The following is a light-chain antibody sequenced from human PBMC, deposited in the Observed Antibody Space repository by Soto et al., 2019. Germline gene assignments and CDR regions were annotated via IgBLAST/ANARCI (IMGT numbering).Light chain of an antibody. CDR1: SGDVGHYNY. CDR2: EVT. J-gene: IGLJ3*02. V-gene: IGLV2-14*01. CDR3: TSYTTGRIWV. Sequence: QSALTQPASVSGSPGQSITISCTGSSGDVGHYNYVSWYQQHPGKAPKLIIYEVTNRPSDVSNRFSASKSGNTASLIISGLQAEDEADYYCTSYTTGRIWVFGGGTKL.